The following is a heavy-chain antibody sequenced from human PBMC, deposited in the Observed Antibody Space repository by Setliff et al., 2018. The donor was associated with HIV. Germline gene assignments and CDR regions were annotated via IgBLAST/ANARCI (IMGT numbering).Heavy chain of an antibody. D-gene: IGHD5-18*01. Sequence: SETLSLTCKVSGGSFNTRRTKWGWIRQSPGKGLEWIGHIYTSGTTNYNSSLNSRVTISVDTSKNQFSLKLTSVTAADTAVYYCAKGVRGYNKGGLDHWGQGTLVTVSS. CDR3: AKGVRGYNKGGLDH. CDR2: IYTSGTT. J-gene: IGHJ4*02. V-gene: IGHV4-61*05. CDR1: GGSFNTRRTK.